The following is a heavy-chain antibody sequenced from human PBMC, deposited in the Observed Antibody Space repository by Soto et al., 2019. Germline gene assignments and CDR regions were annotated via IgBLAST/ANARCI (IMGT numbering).Heavy chain of an antibody. V-gene: IGHV4-30-4*01. CDR1: GGSISSGGYF. CDR3: TRGPSGDKVDY. D-gene: IGHD7-27*01. Sequence: QVQLQESGPGLVKPSQTLSLTCTVSGGSISSGGYFWSWIRQPPGKGLEWIGHIYNSGTTYNNPSIKGRVTLSVDSSMNQFSLKLSSVTAADTAVYYCTRGPSGDKVDYWGQGALVTVSS. CDR2: IYNSGTT. J-gene: IGHJ4*02.